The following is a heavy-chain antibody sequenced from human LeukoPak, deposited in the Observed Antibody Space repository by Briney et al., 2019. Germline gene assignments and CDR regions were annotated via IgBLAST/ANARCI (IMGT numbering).Heavy chain of an antibody. J-gene: IGHJ3*02. CDR1: GFTFSSYA. CDR2: ISGSGGST. V-gene: IGHV3-23*01. CDR3: AKGGSYFRDAFNI. Sequence: QSGGSLRLSCAASGFTFSSYAMSWVRQAPGKGLEWVSGISGSGGSTHYADSVKGRFTISGDNSKNTLYLQMNSLRAEDTAVYHCAKGGSYFRDAFNIWGQGTMVTVSS. D-gene: IGHD1-26*01.